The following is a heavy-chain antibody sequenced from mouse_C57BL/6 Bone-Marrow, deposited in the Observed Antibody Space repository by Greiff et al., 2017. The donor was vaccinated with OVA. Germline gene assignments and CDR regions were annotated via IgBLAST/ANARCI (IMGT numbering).Heavy chain of an antibody. V-gene: IGHV1-81*01. J-gene: IGHJ3*01. Sequence: VNVVESGAELARPGASVKLSCKASGYTFTSYGISWVKQRTGQGLEWIGEIYPRSGNTYYNEKFKGKATLTADKSSSTAYMELRSLTSEDSAVYFCASDIYAWFAYWGQGTLVTVSA. CDR2: IYPRSGNT. CDR1: GYTFTSYG. CDR3: ASDIYAWFAY. D-gene: IGHD1-1*01.